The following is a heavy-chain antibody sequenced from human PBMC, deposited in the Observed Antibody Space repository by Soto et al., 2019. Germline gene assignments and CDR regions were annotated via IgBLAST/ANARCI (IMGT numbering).Heavy chain of an antibody. D-gene: IGHD2-21*01. CDR3: AKDDRYDQDKYNWFDP. CDR1: GFTFSSYA. CDR2: ISGSGGST. Sequence: GGSLRLSCAASGFTFSSYAMSWVRQAPGRGLEWVSAISGSGGSTYYADSVKGRFTISRDNSKNTLYLQMNSLRAEDTAVYYCAKDDRYDQDKYNWFDPWGQGTLVTVSS. J-gene: IGHJ5*02. V-gene: IGHV3-23*01.